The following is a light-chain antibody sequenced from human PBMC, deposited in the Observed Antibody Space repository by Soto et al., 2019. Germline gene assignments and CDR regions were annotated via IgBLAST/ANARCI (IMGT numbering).Light chain of an antibody. J-gene: IGKJ1*01. V-gene: IGKV3-20*01. Sequence: EIVLTQSPGTLSLSPGERATLSCRARQSVSSSYLAWYHQKPGQAHRLLIYGPSSRATGNPDRFSGSGSGTDFTLTSSRLEPEDFAVYYCQKYGSSPTFGQGTKVDIK. CDR3: QKYGSSPT. CDR2: GPS. CDR1: QSVSSSY.